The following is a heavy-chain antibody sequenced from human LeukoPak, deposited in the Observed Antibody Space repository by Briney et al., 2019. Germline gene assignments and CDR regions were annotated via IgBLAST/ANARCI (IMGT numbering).Heavy chain of an antibody. CDR2: ISSNGGST. CDR3: ARAPVWFGEWFFDY. D-gene: IGHD3-10*01. J-gene: IGHJ4*02. CDR1: GFTFSSYD. V-gene: IGHV3-64*01. Sequence: GGSLRLSCAASGFTFSSYDMHWVRQAPGKGLEYVSAISSNGGSTYYANSVKGRFTMSRDNSKNTLYLQMGSLSAEDMAVYYCARAPVWFGEWFFDYWGQGTLVTVSS.